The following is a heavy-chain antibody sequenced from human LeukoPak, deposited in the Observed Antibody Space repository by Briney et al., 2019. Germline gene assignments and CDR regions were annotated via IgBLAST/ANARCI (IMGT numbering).Heavy chain of an antibody. CDR3: ARVVGSGSSPPNYYYGLDV. D-gene: IGHD3-10*01. CDR1: GFTFNSYV. J-gene: IGHJ6*02. Sequence: GGSLRLSCAASGFTFNSYVMHWVRQAPGKGLEWVAVIWYEGINKYYADSVKGRFTISRDNSKNTLYVQMNSLRAEDTAVYYCARVVGSGSSPPNYYYGLDVWGQGTTVTVSS. CDR2: IWYEGINK. V-gene: IGHV3-33*01.